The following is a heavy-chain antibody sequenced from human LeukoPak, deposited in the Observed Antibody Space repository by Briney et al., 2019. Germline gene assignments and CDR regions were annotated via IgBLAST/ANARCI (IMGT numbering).Heavy chain of an antibody. D-gene: IGHD4-17*01. V-gene: IGHV3-15*01. CDR1: GFTFSSYA. CDR2: IKSKTDGGTT. CDR3: TTVGDYGWGNYYYYGMDV. Sequence: PGGSLRLSCAASGFTFSSYAMSWVRQAPGKGLEWVGRIKSKTDGGTTDYAAPVKGRFTISRDDSKNTLYLQMNSLKTEDTAVYYCTTVGDYGWGNYYYYGMDVWGQGTTVTVSS. J-gene: IGHJ6*02.